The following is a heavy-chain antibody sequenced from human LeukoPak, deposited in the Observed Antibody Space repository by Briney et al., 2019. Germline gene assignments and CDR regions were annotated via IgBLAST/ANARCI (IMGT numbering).Heavy chain of an antibody. CDR1: GFTFSSYW. CDR3: ARAPGQLLGGYYYGMDV. Sequence: GGSLRLSCAASGFTFSSYWMSWVRQAPGKGLEWVANIKQDGSEKYYVDSVKGRFTISRDNAKNSLYLQMNSLRAEDTAVYYCARAPGQLLGGYYYGMDVWGQGTTVTVSS. D-gene: IGHD2-2*01. V-gene: IGHV3-7*01. J-gene: IGHJ6*02. CDR2: IKQDGSEK.